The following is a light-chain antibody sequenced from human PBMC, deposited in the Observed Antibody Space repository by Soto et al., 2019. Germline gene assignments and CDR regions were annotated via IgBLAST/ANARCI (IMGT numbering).Light chain of an antibody. Sequence: DIQLTQSPCFLSASVGDRFTITCRASQGINNDLVCYQQKAGKTPKSLIYTASTLQTGVKSKFRGSGSGNEFTVTISSVQPEDYATYYCREDNSFSITFGQGTRLEIK. CDR3: REDNSFSIT. V-gene: IGKV1-9*01. CDR1: QGINND. J-gene: IGKJ5*01. CDR2: TAS.